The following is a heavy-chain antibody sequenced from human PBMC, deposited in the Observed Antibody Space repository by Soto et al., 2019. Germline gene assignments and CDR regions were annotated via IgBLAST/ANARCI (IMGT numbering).Heavy chain of an antibody. J-gene: IGHJ2*01. CDR2: ISGSGIST. Sequence: DVQLLESGGGLVQPGGSLRLSCAASGFTFRSYAMSWVRQAPGKGLEWVSGISGSGISTHYTDSVKGRSTVSRDNSKNTLYLQMNSRRAEDTAVYNCAKEPVGPDWYFDLWGRGTLVTVSS. V-gene: IGHV3-23*01. CDR1: GFTFRSYA. CDR3: AKEPVGPDWYFDL.